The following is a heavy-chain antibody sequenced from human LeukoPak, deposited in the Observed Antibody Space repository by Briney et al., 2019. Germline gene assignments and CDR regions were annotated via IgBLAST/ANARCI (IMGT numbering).Heavy chain of an antibody. CDR1: GFTFSSYW. Sequence: GGSLRLSCAASGFTFSSYWMNWARKAPGKGLEWVASINHNGNVNYYVDSVKGRFTISRDNAKNSLYLQMSNLRAEDTAVYFCARGGGLDVWGQGATVTVSS. D-gene: IGHD3-16*01. J-gene: IGHJ6*02. CDR2: INHNGNVN. V-gene: IGHV3-7*03. CDR3: ARGGGLDV.